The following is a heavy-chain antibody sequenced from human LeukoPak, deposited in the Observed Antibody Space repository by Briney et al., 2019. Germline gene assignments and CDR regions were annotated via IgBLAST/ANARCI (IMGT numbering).Heavy chain of an antibody. J-gene: IGHJ4*02. CDR1: GFTLDDYG. D-gene: IGHD3-10*01. CDR3: AREYYGSGSYYNVGY. CDR2: INWNGGRT. Sequence: GGSLRLSCAASGFTLDDYGMSWVRQAPGKGLEWVSGINWNGGRTGYADSVKGRFTISRDNAKKALYVQMNSLRAEDTALYYCAREYYGSGSYYNVGYWGQGTLVTVSS. V-gene: IGHV3-20*04.